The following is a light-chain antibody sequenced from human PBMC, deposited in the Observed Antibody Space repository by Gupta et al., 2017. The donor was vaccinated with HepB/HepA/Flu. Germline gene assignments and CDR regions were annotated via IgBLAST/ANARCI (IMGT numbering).Light chain of an antibody. CDR2: EVN. CDR3: SSDAGSNNVF. Sequence: QSALTQPPSASGSPGQSVTISCTGTSSDVGGYNFVSWFQQHPGKVPKLMIYEVNKRPSGVPDRFSGSKSGNTASLTVSGHQTEEEADYYCSSDAGSNNVFFGGGTKLTVL. V-gene: IGLV2-8*01. J-gene: IGLJ2*01. CDR1: SSDVGGYNF.